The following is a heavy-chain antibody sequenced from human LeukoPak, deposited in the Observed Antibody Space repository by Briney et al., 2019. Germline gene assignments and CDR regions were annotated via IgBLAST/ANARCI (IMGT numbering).Heavy chain of an antibody. Sequence: GGSLRLSCAASGFAFSTYAMGWVRQAPGKGLEWVTSTSGNGVKKYFAGSVRGRFTISRDNFKNTLYLQMSSLRAEDTAIYYCARDPPRYRYSYDQADYWGRGTLVTVSS. D-gene: IGHD5-18*01. CDR2: TSGNGVKK. CDR3: ARDPPRYRYSYDQADY. J-gene: IGHJ4*02. V-gene: IGHV3-23*01. CDR1: GFAFSTYA.